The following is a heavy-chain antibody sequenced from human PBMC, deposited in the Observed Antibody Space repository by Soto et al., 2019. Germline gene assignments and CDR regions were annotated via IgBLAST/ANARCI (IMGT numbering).Heavy chain of an antibody. CDR1: GYTFTGYY. V-gene: IGHV1-2*04. CDR2: INPNSGGT. CDR3: ARERLSVAGRAVDI. D-gene: IGHD6-19*01. J-gene: IGHJ3*02. Sequence: ASANVSCKVSGYTFTGYYMHWVRQAPGQGLEWMGWINPNSGGTNYAQKFQGWVTMTRDTSISTAYMELSRLRSDDTAVYYCARERLSVAGRAVDIWGQATRVTVSS.